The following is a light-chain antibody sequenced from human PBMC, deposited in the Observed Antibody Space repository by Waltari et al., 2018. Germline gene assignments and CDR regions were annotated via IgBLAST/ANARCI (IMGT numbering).Light chain of an antibody. CDR1: NSNIGNNH. Sequence: QSVMTQPPSASGTPGQRVTISCSGSNSNIGNNHVYWYQQLPGAAPKLLISRNNQRPSVVPDRFSFSKSGTAASLAISGLRSEDEGDYYCGGWDDSLNGWVFGGGTKLTVL. CDR2: RNN. V-gene: IGLV1-47*01. CDR3: GGWDDSLNGWV. J-gene: IGLJ3*02.